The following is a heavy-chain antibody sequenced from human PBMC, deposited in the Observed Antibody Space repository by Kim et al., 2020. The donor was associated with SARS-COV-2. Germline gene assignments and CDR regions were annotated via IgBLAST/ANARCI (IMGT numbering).Heavy chain of an antibody. V-gene: IGHV1-18*04. Sequence: ASVKVSCKASGYTFTSYGISWVRQAPGQGHEWMGWISAYNGNTNYAQKLQGRVTMTTDTSTSTAYMELRSLRSDDTAVYYCAREWDYYDSSGYPYWYFDLWGRGTLVTVSS. CDR1: GYTFTSYG. J-gene: IGHJ2*01. CDR2: ISAYNGNT. CDR3: AREWDYYDSSGYPYWYFDL. D-gene: IGHD3-22*01.